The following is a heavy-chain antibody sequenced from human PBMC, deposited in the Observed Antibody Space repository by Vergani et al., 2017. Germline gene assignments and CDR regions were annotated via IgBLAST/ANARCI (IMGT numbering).Heavy chain of an antibody. CDR2: IYPGDSDT. J-gene: IGHJ3*02. D-gene: IGHD3-3*01. V-gene: IGHV5-51*03. Sequence: EVQLVQSGAEVKTPGESLKISCKGSGYSFTSYWIGWVRQMPGKGLEWMGIIYPGDSDTRYSPSFQGQVTISADKSISTAYLQWSSLKASDTAMYYCARDHDFWSGYYRVGAFDIWGQGTMVTVSS. CDR3: ARDHDFWSGYYRVGAFDI. CDR1: GYSFTSYW.